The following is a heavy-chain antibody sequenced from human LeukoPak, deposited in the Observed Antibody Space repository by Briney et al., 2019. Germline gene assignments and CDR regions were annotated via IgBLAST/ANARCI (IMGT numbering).Heavy chain of an antibody. D-gene: IGHD2-2*01. CDR1: GFTFTSHS. CDR2: IGSSSRSI. J-gene: IGHJ3*02. V-gene: IGHV3-21*01. CDR3: AAWEVVPAAMAAFDI. Sequence: GGSLRLSCVASGFTFTSHSMNWVRQAPGKGLEWVSSIGSSSRSIYYADSVKGRFTISRDNAKNSLFLEMNSLRAEDTAVYYCAAWEVVPAAMAAFDIWGQGTMVTVSS.